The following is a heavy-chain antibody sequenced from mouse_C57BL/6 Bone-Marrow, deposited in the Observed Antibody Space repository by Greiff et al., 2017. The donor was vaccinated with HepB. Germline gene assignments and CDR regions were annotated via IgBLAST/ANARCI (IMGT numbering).Heavy chain of an antibody. CDR1: GYTFTSYG. CDR2: IYPRSGNT. D-gene: IGHD1-1*01. CDR3: ARSNYYGSSWYFDY. Sequence: QVQLQQSGAELARPGASVKLSCKASGYTFTSYGISWVKQRTGQGLEWIGEIYPRSGNTYYNEKFKGKATLTADKSSSTAYMELRSLTSEDSAVYFCARSNYYGSSWYFDYWGQGTTLTVSS. V-gene: IGHV1-81*01. J-gene: IGHJ2*01.